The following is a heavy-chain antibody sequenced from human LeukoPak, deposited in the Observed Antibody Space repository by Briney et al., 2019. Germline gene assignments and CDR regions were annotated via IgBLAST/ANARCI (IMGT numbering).Heavy chain of an antibody. CDR1: GGSISSYY. CDR3: ARNIVIYSNWFDP. J-gene: IGHJ5*02. V-gene: IGHV4-59*01. CDR2: IYYSGST. D-gene: IGHD2/OR15-2a*01. Sequence: PSETLSLTCTVSGGSISSYYWSWIRQPPGKGLQWIGYIYYSGSTNYNPSLKSRVTISVDTSKNQFSLKLSSVTAADTAVYYCARNIVIYSNWFDPWGQRTLFTVSS.